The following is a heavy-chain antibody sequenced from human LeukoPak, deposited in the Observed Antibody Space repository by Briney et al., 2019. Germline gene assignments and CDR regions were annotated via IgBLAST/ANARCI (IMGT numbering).Heavy chain of an antibody. Sequence: ASVKVSCKASGYTFTSYDINWVRQATGQGLEWMGWMNPNSGNTGYAQKFQGRVTITRNTSISTAYMELSRLRSDDTAVYYCARYIAAAASSLFDYWGQGTLVTVSS. D-gene: IGHD6-13*01. CDR2: MNPNSGNT. CDR1: GYTFTSYD. CDR3: ARYIAAAASSLFDY. J-gene: IGHJ4*02. V-gene: IGHV1-8*03.